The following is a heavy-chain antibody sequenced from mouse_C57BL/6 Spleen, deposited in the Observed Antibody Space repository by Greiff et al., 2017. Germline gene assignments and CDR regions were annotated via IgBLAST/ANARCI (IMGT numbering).Heavy chain of an antibody. CDR1: GYAFSSSW. CDR2: IYPGDGDT. V-gene: IGHV1-82*01. CDR3: ARLYGSSYGYFDV. J-gene: IGHJ1*03. D-gene: IGHD1-1*01. Sequence: QVQLQQSGPELVKPGASVKISCKASGYAFSSSWMNWVKQRPGKGLEWIGRIYPGDGDTNYNGKFKGKATLTADKSSSTAYMQLSSLTSEDSAVYVCARLYGSSYGYFDVWGTGTTVTVSS.